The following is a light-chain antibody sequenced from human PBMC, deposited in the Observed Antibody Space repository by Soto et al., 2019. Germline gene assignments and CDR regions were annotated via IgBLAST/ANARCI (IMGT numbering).Light chain of an antibody. CDR1: SSDVGSYNL. Sequence: QSALTQPASVSGSPGQSITISCTGTSSDVGSYNLVSWYQHHPGKAPKVLIYEVSKRPSGVSDHFSGSKSGNTASLTISGLQAEDEANYYCCSYAGSSTLVFGGWTQLTVL. J-gene: IGLJ3*02. CDR3: CSYAGSSTLV. CDR2: EVS. V-gene: IGLV2-23*02.